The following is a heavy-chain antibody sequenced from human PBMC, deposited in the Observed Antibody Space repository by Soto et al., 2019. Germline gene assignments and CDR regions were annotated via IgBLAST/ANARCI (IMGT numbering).Heavy chain of an antibody. V-gene: IGHV3-30-3*01. D-gene: IGHD3-10*02. CDR1: GFTFSSYA. Sequence: GGSLRLSCAASGFTFSSYAMHWVRQAPGKGLEWVAVISYDGSNKYYADSVKGRFTISRDNSKNTLYLQMNSLRAEDTAVYYCARLFWGLQPGSWGQGTLVTVSS. J-gene: IGHJ5*02. CDR3: ARLFWGLQPGS. CDR2: ISYDGSNK.